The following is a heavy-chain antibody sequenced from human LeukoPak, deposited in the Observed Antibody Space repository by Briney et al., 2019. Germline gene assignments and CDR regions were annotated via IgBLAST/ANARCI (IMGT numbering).Heavy chain of an antibody. CDR3: ARAGRYGYALSFAY. Sequence: GGSLRLSCAASGFSVSSNHMSWVRQAPGKGLEWVSVIYSGGSTYYADSVKGRFTISRDNSKNTLYLQMNSLRAEDTAVYYCARAGRYGYALSFAYWGQGTLVTVSS. V-gene: IGHV3-66*01. CDR2: IYSGGST. J-gene: IGHJ4*02. D-gene: IGHD5-18*01. CDR1: GFSVSSNH.